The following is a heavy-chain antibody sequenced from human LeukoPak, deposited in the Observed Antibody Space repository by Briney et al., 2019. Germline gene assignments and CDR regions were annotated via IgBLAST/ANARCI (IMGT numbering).Heavy chain of an antibody. CDR3: ARDSYYDFWSGLDY. D-gene: IGHD3-3*01. CDR1: GFTFSSYA. V-gene: IGHV3-30-3*01. Sequence: GGSLRLSCAASGFTFSSYAMSWVRQAPGKGLEWVAVISYDGSNKYYADSVKGRFTISRDNSKNTLYLQMNSLRAEDTAVYYCARDSYYDFWSGLDYWGQGTLVTVSS. J-gene: IGHJ4*02. CDR2: ISYDGSNK.